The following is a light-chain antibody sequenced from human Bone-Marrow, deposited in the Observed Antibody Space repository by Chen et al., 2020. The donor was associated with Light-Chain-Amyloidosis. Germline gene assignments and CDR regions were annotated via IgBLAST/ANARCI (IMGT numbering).Light chain of an antibody. CDR1: NIGSTS. CDR3: QVWDRGSDRPG. Sequence: SYVLPQPSSVSVVPGQTATIACGGNNIGSTSVHWYQQTPGQAPLLVVYDDRDRPSGIPERLSGYNARNTATLTISRVEAGHGAGYYCQVWDRGSDRPGFGGGTKLSVL. V-gene: IGLV3-21*02. J-gene: IGLJ3*02. CDR2: DDR.